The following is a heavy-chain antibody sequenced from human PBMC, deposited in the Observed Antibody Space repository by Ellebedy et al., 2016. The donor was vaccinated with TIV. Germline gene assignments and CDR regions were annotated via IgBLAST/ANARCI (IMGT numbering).Heavy chain of an antibody. Sequence: SETLSLTCTVSGGSIGSSFYQWGCTRQPPGKGLEWIGSIYHSETTYYNPSLKSRVTISVDTSKNQFSLKLNSVTAADTAVYFCARVGLRFGELSTWKWFDPWGQGTLVTVSS. D-gene: IGHD3-10*01. V-gene: IGHV4-39*07. CDR2: IYHSETT. CDR3: ARVGLRFGELSTWKWFDP. J-gene: IGHJ5*02. CDR1: GGSIGSSFYQ.